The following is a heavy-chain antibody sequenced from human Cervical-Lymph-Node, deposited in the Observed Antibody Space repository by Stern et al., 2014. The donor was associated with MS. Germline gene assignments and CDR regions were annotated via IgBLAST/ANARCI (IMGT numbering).Heavy chain of an antibody. D-gene: IGHD3-16*01. Sequence: EVQLGASGAEVKKPGESLKISCKGSGYSFTNSWIAWVRQMPGKGLEWMGIIYPGDSDTRYSPSFQGQVTISVDTSISTAYLQWSSLKASCSAIYYCARCSPHADCYYGMDVWGQGTTVTVSS. CDR1: GYSFTNSW. CDR2: IYPGDSDT. J-gene: IGHJ6*02. V-gene: IGHV5-51*01. CDR3: ARCSPHADCYYGMDV.